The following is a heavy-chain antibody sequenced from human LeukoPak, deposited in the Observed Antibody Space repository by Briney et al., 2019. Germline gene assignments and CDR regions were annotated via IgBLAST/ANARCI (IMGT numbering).Heavy chain of an antibody. CDR1: GGTFSSYA. V-gene: IGHV1-69*06. D-gene: IGHD5-12*01. J-gene: IGHJ6*03. Sequence: SVKVSCKASGGTFSSYAISRVRQAPGQGLEWMGRIIPIFGTANYAQKFQGRVTITADKSTSTAYMELSSLRSEDTAVYYCADGASGQPYYYYYMDVWGKGATVTVSS. CDR3: ADGASGQPYYYYYMDV. CDR2: IIPIFGTA.